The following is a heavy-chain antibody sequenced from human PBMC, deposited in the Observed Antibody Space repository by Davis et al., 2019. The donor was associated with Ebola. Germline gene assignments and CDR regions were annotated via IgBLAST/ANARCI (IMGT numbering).Heavy chain of an antibody. CDR2: ISSSSRTI. V-gene: IGHV3-48*02. J-gene: IGHJ4*02. Sequence: PGGSLRLSCAASGFTFSSYSMNWVRQAPGKGLEWVSYISSSSRTIYYADSVKGRFTISRDNAKNSLYLQMNSLRDEDTAVYYCASGPPLCSSISCPLDYWGQGTLVTVSS. CDR1: GFTFSSYS. CDR3: ASGPPLCSSISCPLDY. D-gene: IGHD2-2*01.